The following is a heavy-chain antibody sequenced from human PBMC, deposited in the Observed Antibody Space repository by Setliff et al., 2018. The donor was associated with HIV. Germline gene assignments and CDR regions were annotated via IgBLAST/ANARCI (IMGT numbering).Heavy chain of an antibody. V-gene: IGHV4-59*10. CDR1: SGSFSGYY. D-gene: IGHD1-1*01. Sequence: ETLSLTCAVYSGSFSGYYWTWIRKPAGKGLEWIGHIYTSGNTNYNPSLKSRVSISVATSKNQFFLTLTSVTAADSAVYYCARLGEHDTGDLDVWGKGTTVTVSS. CDR3: ARLGEHDTGDLDV. J-gene: IGHJ6*04. CDR2: IYTSGNT.